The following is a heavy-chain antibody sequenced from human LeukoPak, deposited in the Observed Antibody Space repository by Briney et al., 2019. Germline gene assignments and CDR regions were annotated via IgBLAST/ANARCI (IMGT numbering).Heavy chain of an antibody. D-gene: IGHD3-22*01. CDR3: AREAYDSSGYYPTVFDY. J-gene: IGHJ4*02. CDR1: GDSVSSNSAA. Sequence: SQTLSLTCAISGDSVSSNSAAWNWIRQSPSRGLEWLRRTYYRSKWYNDYAVSVKSRITINPDTSKNQFSLQLNSVTPEDTAVYYCAREAYDSSGYYPTVFDYWGQGTLVTVSS. CDR2: TYYRSKWYN. V-gene: IGHV6-1*01.